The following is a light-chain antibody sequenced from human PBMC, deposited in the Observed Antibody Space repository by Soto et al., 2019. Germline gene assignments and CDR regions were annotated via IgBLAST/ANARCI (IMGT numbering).Light chain of an antibody. Sequence: ENVLTQSPGTLSLSPGERATLSCRASQSISSSYLAWYQQKPGHPPRLLIYGASNRATGIPDRFSGSGSGTQFTLTSRSLEPEDFAVYYCQQYSGSPPLTFGGGTKVEIK. V-gene: IGKV3-20*01. CDR1: QSISSSY. CDR3: QQYSGSPPLT. CDR2: GAS. J-gene: IGKJ4*01.